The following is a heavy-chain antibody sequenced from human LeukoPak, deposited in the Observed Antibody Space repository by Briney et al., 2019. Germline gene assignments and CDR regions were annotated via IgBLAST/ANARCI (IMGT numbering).Heavy chain of an antibody. Sequence: SETLSLTCTVSGGSISSSGHYWDWIRQPAGKGLAWIGSISYSGSTYYNPSLKSRVTISRDTSENQFSLKLSSVTAADTAVYYCARRRQLAIDYWGQETLVTVAS. CDR3: ARRRQLAIDY. V-gene: IGHV4-39*01. J-gene: IGHJ4*02. D-gene: IGHD6-6*01. CDR1: GGSISSSGHY. CDR2: ISYSGST.